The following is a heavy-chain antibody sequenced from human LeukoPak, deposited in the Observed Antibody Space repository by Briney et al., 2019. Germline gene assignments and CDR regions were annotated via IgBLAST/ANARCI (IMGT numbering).Heavy chain of an antibody. Sequence: GVSLRLACAASGFTFSSYSMNWVRQAPGKGLEWVSSMSSSSSYIYYADSVKGRFTISRDNAKNSLYLQMNSLRAEDTAVYYCAREYYDSSGYYPSAEYFQHWGQGTLVTVSS. J-gene: IGHJ1*01. D-gene: IGHD3-22*01. CDR3: AREYYDSSGYYPSAEYFQH. CDR1: GFTFSSYS. V-gene: IGHV3-21*01. CDR2: MSSSSSYI.